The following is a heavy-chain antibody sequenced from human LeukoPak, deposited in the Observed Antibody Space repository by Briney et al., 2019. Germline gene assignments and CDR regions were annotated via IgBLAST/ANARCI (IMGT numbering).Heavy chain of an antibody. Sequence: GGSLRLSCTASGFTFSNYGMHWVRQAPGEGLDWVAIISDDGSNKYYADSVQGRVTISRDNSKNTLYLQVSSLRDEDTAVYYCAKDSGVIAGHWYFDLWGRGTLVSVSS. J-gene: IGHJ2*01. CDR1: GFTFSNYG. D-gene: IGHD3-10*01. CDR3: AKDSGVIAGHWYFDL. CDR2: ISDDGSNK. V-gene: IGHV3-30*18.